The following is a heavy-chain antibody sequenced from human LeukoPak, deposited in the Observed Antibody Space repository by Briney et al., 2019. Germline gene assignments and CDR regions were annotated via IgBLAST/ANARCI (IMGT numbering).Heavy chain of an antibody. CDR3: AKEDTAMVTYYFDY. V-gene: IGHV3-23*01. Sequence: GGSLRLSCAASGFTFSSYAMSWVRQAPGKGLEWVSAISGSGGSIYYADSMKGRFTISRDNSKNTLYLQMNSLRAEDTAVYYWAKEDTAMVTYYFDYWGQGTLVTVSS. D-gene: IGHD5-18*01. CDR2: ISGSGGSI. CDR1: GFTFSSYA. J-gene: IGHJ4*02.